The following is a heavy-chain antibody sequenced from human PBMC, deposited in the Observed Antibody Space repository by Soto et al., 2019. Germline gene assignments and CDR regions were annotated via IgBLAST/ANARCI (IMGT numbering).Heavy chain of an antibody. CDR2: IFYSGST. D-gene: IGHD3-10*02. V-gene: IGHV4-59*01. CDR3: ASMIGDPVLSFDS. CDR1: GGSISSYY. Sequence: QVQLQKSGPGLVKPSETLSLTCTVSGGSISSYYWSWIRQPPGKGLEWIGFIFYSGSTSYNPSLKSRVTISIDTSESQFSLKLNSVTAADTAVYYCASMIGDPVLSFDSWGQGTLVAVSS. J-gene: IGHJ5*01.